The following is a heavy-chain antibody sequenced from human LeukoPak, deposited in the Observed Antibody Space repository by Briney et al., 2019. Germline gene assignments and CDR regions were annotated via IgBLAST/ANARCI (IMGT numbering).Heavy chain of an antibody. J-gene: IGHJ4*02. CDR3: ARQGYGSGSYFNTRRVSVDY. V-gene: IGHV5-10-1*01. CDR2: IVPSDSYS. D-gene: IGHD3-10*01. CDR1: GYSFPSYW. Sequence: GESLKISCQGSGYSFPSYWITWVRQMPGKGLEWMGRIVPSDSYSNYSPSFQGHVTLSADKSTSTAYLQWSSLKASDTAMYYCARQGYGSGSYFNTRRVSVDYWGQGTLVTVSS.